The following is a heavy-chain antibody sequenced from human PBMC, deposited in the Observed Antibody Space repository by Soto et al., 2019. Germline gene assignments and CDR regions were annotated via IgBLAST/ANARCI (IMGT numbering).Heavy chain of an antibody. V-gene: IGHV4-30-2*01. CDR3: ARVPAYYSTTYYCYYGMDV. CDR2: IYHSGST. J-gene: IGHJ6*02. CDR1: GGSISSGGYS. Sequence: SETLSLTCAVSGGSISSGGYSWSWIRQPPGKGLEWIGYIYHSGSTYYNPSLKSRVTISVDRSKNQFSLKLSSVTAADTAVYYCARVPAYYSTTYYCYYGMDVWGQGTTVTVSS. D-gene: IGHD4-4*01.